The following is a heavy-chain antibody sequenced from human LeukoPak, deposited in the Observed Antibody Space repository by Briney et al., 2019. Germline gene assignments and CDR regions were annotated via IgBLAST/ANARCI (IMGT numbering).Heavy chain of an antibody. D-gene: IGHD6-13*01. CDR1: GFTFSSYA. J-gene: IGHJ4*02. CDR2: ISYDGSNK. CDR3: TTGRYSSSWYRLINY. V-gene: IGHV3-30-3*01. Sequence: GRSLRLSCAASGFTFSSYAMHWVRQAPGKGLEWVAVISYDGSNKYYADSVKGRFTISRDNSKNTLYLQMNSLKTEDTAVYYCTTGRYSSSWYRLINYWGQGTLVTVSS.